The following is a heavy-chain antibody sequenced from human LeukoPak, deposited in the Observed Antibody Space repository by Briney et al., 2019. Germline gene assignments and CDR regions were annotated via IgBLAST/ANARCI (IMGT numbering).Heavy chain of an antibody. CDR2: IIPIFGTA. CDR1: GGTFSSYA. Sequence: ASVKVSCKASGGTFSSYAISWVRQAPGQGLEWMGGIIPIFGTANYAQKFQGRVTMTRNTSISTAYMELSSLRSEDTAVYYCATTLSIAAAEDYWGQGTLVTVSS. CDR3: ATTLSIAAAEDY. V-gene: IGHV1-69*05. J-gene: IGHJ4*02. D-gene: IGHD6-13*01.